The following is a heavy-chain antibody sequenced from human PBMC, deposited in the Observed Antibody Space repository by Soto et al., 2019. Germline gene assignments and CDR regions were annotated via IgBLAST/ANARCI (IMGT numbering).Heavy chain of an antibody. D-gene: IGHD3-3*01. Sequence: QVQLVQSGAEVKKPGASVKVSCKASGYTFTTYVMHWVRQAPGQRLEWMGWLNAGNDNTEYSQKWQGRVTITRDTSASKVYMELSSLSYEDTAVYYCARVGQNYYGMDGWGQGTTVTVSS. V-gene: IGHV1-3*01. CDR1: GYTFTTYV. CDR3: ARVGQNYYGMDG. J-gene: IGHJ6*02. CDR2: LNAGNDNT.